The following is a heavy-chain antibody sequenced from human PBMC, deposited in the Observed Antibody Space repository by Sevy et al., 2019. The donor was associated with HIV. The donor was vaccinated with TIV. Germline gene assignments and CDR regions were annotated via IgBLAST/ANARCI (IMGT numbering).Heavy chain of an antibody. Sequence: GGSLRLSCAASGFTFSTYSMNWVRQAPGKGLEWVSYISSSSSTIYYAHSVKGRFTISRDNAKNSLYLQMNSLRAEDTAVYYCARSYYGSGSYTQRFDPWGQGTLVTVSS. J-gene: IGHJ5*02. CDR2: ISSSSSTI. CDR1: GFTFSTYS. D-gene: IGHD3-10*01. V-gene: IGHV3-48*01. CDR3: ARSYYGSGSYTQRFDP.